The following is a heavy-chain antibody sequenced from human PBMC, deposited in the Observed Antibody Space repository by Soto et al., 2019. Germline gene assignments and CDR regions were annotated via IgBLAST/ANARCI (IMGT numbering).Heavy chain of an antibody. J-gene: IGHJ5*02. CDR1: GYTFTSYG. Sequence: QVQLVQSGAEVKKPGASVKVSCKASGYTFTSYGISWVRQAPGQGLEWMGWISAYNGNTNYAQKLQGRVTMTTDTSTSTASMAVRSLRSDDSAVYYCARSSGTSYTWFDPWGQGTLVTVSS. CDR3: ARSSGTSYTWFDP. V-gene: IGHV1-18*01. CDR2: ISAYNGNT. D-gene: IGHD1-26*01.